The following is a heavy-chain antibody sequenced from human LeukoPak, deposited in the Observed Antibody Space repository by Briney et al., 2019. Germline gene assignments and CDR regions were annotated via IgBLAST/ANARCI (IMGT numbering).Heavy chain of an antibody. CDR2: IIPIFGTA. Sequence: ASVKVSCKASGGTFSSYAISWVRQAPGQGLEWMGRIIPIFGTANYAQKFQGRVTITADKSTSTAYMELSSLRSEDTAVYYCARAPCSSTSCYSDLNWFDPWGQGTLVTVSS. CDR1: GGTFSSYA. V-gene: IGHV1-69*06. CDR3: ARAPCSSTSCYSDLNWFDP. J-gene: IGHJ5*02. D-gene: IGHD2-2*01.